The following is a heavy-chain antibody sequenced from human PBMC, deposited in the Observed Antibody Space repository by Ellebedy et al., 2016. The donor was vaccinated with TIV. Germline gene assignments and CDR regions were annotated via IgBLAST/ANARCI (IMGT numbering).Heavy chain of an antibody. J-gene: IGHJ1*01. CDR1: GYTLTELS. D-gene: IGHD2-21*02. Sequence: ASVKVSXKVSGYTLTELSMHWVRQAPGKGLEWMGGFDPEDGETIYAQKFQGRVTMTEDTSTDTAYMELSSLRSEDTAVYYCATPVAAVVVTAFQHWGQGTLVTVSS. V-gene: IGHV1-24*01. CDR2: FDPEDGET. CDR3: ATPVAAVVVTAFQH.